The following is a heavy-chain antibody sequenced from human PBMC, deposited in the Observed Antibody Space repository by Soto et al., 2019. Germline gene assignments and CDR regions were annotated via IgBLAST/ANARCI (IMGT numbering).Heavy chain of an antibody. J-gene: IGHJ4*02. CDR2: ISSSSSTI. CDR1: GFTFSSYS. Sequence: PGGSLRLSCAASGFTFSSYSMNWVRQAPGKGLEWVSYISSSSSTIYYADSVKGRFTISRDNAKNSLYLQMNSLRDEDTAVYYCARDLSTMVRGVHFDYWGQGTLVTVSS. D-gene: IGHD3-10*01. CDR3: ARDLSTMVRGVHFDY. V-gene: IGHV3-48*02.